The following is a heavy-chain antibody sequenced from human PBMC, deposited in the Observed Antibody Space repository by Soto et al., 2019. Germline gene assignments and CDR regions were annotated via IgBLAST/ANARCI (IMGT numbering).Heavy chain of an antibody. CDR1: GFTFSSYG. J-gene: IGHJ6*02. CDR2: ISYDGSNK. V-gene: IGHV3-30*03. D-gene: IGHD4-4*01. Sequence: GGSLRLSCAASGFTFSSYGMHWVRQAPGKGLEWVAVISYDGSNKYYADSVKGRFTISRDNSKNTLYLQMNSLRAEDTAVYYSLRGDDYSNLEIYYYYGMDVWGQGTTVTVSS. CDR3: LRGDDYSNLEIYYYYGMDV.